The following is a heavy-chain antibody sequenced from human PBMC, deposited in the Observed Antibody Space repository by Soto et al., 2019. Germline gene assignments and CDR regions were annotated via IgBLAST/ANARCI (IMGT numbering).Heavy chain of an antibody. D-gene: IGHD6-19*01. CDR1: GYTFTSYD. CDR2: MNPNSGNT. CDR3: ARSVEWLASFDA. Sequence: ASVKLSCKASGYTFTSYDINWVRHATGQGLEWMGWMNPNSGNTGYAQKFQGRVTMTRNTSISTAYMELSSLRSEDTAVYYCARSVEWLASFDAWGQGTRVTVPS. J-gene: IGHJ4*02. V-gene: IGHV1-8*01.